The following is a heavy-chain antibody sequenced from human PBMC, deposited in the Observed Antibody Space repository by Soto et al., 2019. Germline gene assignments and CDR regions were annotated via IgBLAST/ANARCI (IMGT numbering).Heavy chain of an antibody. D-gene: IGHD2-21*01. CDR3: TTDLYCGGDCYYYGVDV. V-gene: IGHV3-15*01. J-gene: IGHJ6*02. Sequence: GGALRLSCAASGFTFSNAWMSWVRQAPGKGLEWVGRIKSKTDGGTTDYAAPVKGRFTISRDDSKNTLYLQMNSLKTEDTAVYYCTTDLYCGGDCYYYGVDVWGQGTTVTVSS. CDR1: GFTFSNAW. CDR2: IKSKTDGGTT.